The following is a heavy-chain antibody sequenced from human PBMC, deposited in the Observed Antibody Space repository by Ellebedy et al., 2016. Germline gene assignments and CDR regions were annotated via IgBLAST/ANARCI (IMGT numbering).Heavy chain of an antibody. V-gene: IGHV3-15*01. D-gene: IGHD1-26*01. CDR1: GFTFSNVW. Sequence: GGSLRLSCAASGFTFSNVWMSWVRQAPGKGLEWVGRIKTKDVGGTIDYSAPVKGRFTLSRDDSKTTLYLQMNSLKTEDTAVYYCTTDFGGYSFGSWGQGTLVIVSS. J-gene: IGHJ5*02. CDR2: IKTKDVGGTI. CDR3: TTDFGGYSFGS.